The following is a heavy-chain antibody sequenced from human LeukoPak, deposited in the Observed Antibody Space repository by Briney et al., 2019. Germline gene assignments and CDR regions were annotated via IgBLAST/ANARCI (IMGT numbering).Heavy chain of an antibody. CDR1: GYTFTSYG. CDR2: ISAYNGNT. V-gene: IGHV1-18*01. J-gene: IGHJ3*02. Sequence: ASVKVSCKASGYTFTSYGISWVRQAPGQGLEWMGWISAYNGNTNYAQKLQGRVTMTTDTSTSTAYMELRSLRSDDTAVYYCARAARLEFGSRTLDAFDIWGQGTMVTVSS. CDR3: ARAARLEFGSRTLDAFDI. D-gene: IGHD1-1*01.